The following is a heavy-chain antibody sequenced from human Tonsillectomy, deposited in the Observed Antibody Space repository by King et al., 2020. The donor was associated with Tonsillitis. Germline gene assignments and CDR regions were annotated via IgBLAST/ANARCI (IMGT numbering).Heavy chain of an antibody. CDR3: ARGGVRFHYDY. CDR2: IYYSGSP. V-gene: IGHV4-59*01. Sequence: VQLQESGPGLVKPSETLSLTCTVSGGSISSYYWSWIRQPPGKGLQWIVYIYYSGSPNYNPSLKSRVTISVDTSKNQFSLKLSSVTAADTAVYYCARGGVRFHYDYWGQGSLVTVSS. CDR1: GGSISSYY. D-gene: IGHD2-21*01. J-gene: IGHJ4*02.